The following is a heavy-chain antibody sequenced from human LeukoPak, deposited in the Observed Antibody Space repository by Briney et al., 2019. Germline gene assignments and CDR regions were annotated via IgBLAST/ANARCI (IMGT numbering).Heavy chain of an antibody. Sequence: GGTLRLSCAASGFSFSTYGMSCVRPAPGRGRECGSAISGSGGSTYYADSVKGRFTISRDNSKNSLYLQMNSLRAEDTAVYYCAELGITMIGGVWGKGTTVTISS. CDR1: GFSFSTYG. V-gene: IGHV3-23*01. D-gene: IGHD3-10*02. CDR2: ISGSGGST. CDR3: AELGITMIGGV. J-gene: IGHJ6*04.